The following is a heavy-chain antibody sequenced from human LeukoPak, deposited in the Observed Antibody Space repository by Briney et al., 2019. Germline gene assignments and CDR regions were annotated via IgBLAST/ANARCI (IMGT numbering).Heavy chain of an antibody. CDR3: VRGGSSGYNYNAFDV. Sequence: GGSLRLSCAVSGFTCSNYELNWVRQAPGKGLEWVSYISVSGTTMYFADSVKGRFTISRDSARNSLYLQMNSLRVEDTAVYYCVRGGSSGYNYNAFDVWGQGTLVSVSS. D-gene: IGHD3-22*01. V-gene: IGHV3-48*03. CDR1: GFTCSNYE. J-gene: IGHJ3*01. CDR2: ISVSGTTM.